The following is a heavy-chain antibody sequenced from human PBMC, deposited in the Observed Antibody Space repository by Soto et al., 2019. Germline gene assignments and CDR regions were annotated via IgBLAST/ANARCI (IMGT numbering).Heavy chain of an antibody. V-gene: IGHV3-15*01. Sequence: PGGSLRLSCAASGITFSNAWINWVRKAPGKGLEYIGRIRSKTDGGTTEYAAPVEGRFTVSRDDSKNTLYLQMSGLKTEDTAVYYCTTTRPGTNVFDNWGQGTLVTVS. J-gene: IGHJ3*02. CDR2: IRSKTDGGTT. D-gene: IGHD6-13*01. CDR3: TTTRPGTNVFDN. CDR1: GITFSNAW.